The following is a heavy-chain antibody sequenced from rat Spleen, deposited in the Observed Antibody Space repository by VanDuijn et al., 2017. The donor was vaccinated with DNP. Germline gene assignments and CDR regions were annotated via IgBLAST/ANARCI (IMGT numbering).Heavy chain of an antibody. V-gene: IGHV5-25*01. CDR2: ISTSGSRT. CDR3: ARHDPDWYFDF. CDR1: GFTFSDYY. J-gene: IGHJ1*01. Sequence: EVRLVESGGGLVQPGRSLKLSCAASGFTFSDYYMAWVRQAPTKGLELVATISTSGSRTYYPDSVKGRFTISRDNAKSSLYLQMNSLKSEDTATYYCARHDPDWYFDFWGPGTMVTVSS.